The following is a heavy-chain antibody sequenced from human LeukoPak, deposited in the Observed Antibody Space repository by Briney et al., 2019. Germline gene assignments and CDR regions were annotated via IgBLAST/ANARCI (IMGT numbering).Heavy chain of an antibody. CDR3: AKAEVPDFWYSGLDV. Sequence: GGSLRLSCAASGFTFSNYAMSWVRQAPGKGLEWVSAISGFGGSTYYADSVKGRFTISRDNSKNTVYLQLNSLRVEDTAVFYCAKAEVPDFWYSGLDVWGQGTTVTVSS. D-gene: IGHD4/OR15-4a*01. CDR1: GFTFSNYA. J-gene: IGHJ6*02. V-gene: IGHV3-23*01. CDR2: ISGFGGST.